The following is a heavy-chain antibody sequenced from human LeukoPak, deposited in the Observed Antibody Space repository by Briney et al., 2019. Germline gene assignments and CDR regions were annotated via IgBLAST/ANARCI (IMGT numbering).Heavy chain of an antibody. Sequence: SETLSLTCTVSGGSISSGGYYWSWIRQHPGKGLEWIGYIYYSGSTYYNPSLKSRVTISVDTSKNQFSLKLSSVTAADTAVYYCARVLPLSGFGELLGPWFDPWGQGTLVTVSS. CDR1: GGSISSGGYY. J-gene: IGHJ5*02. CDR3: ARVLPLSGFGELLGPWFDP. D-gene: IGHD3-10*01. CDR2: IYYSGST. V-gene: IGHV4-31*03.